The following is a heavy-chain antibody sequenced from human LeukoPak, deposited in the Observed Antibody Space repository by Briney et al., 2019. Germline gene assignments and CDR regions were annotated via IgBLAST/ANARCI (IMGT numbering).Heavy chain of an antibody. V-gene: IGHV3-23*01. J-gene: IGHJ4*02. D-gene: IGHD3-3*01. CDR3: AKGLIFGVVIKGDFDY. Sequence: GGSLRLSCAASGFTFSSYAMSWVRQAPGKGLEWVSAISGSGGSTYYADSVKGRFTISRDNSKNTLYLQMNSLRAEDTAVYYCAKGLIFGVVIKGDFDYWGQGTLVTVSS. CDR2: ISGSGGST. CDR1: GFTFSSYA.